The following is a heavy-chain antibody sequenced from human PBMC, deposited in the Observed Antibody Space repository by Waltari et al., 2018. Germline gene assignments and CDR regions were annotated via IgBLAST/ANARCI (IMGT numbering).Heavy chain of an antibody. CDR3: ARDVGKPPLVYYGMDV. V-gene: IGHV3-74*01. J-gene: IGHJ6*02. Sequence: EVQLVESGGGLVQPGGSLRLSCAASGFTFSSYWMHWVRQAPGKGLVWVSRINRDGSSTSYADSVKGRFTISRDNAKNTLYLQMNSLRAEDTAVYYCARDVGKPPLVYYGMDVWGQGTTVTVSS. CDR1: GFTFSSYW. CDR2: INRDGSST.